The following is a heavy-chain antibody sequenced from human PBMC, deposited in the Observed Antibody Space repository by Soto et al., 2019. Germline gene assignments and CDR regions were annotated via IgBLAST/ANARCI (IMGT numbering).Heavy chain of an antibody. Sequence: EVQLLESGGGLVQPAGSVRLSCAASGFTFSIYTMSWFRQAPGKGLVWVSSIYGNGRSTFYSASVKGRFTISRDNSGNTVYLQMSSLRAEDTAIYYCAKDFTPDSRWDIDYWGQGSLVTVSS. CDR1: GFTFSIYT. CDR3: AKDFTPDSRWDIDY. D-gene: IGHD1-26*01. V-gene: IGHV3-23*01. J-gene: IGHJ4*02. CDR2: IYGNGRST.